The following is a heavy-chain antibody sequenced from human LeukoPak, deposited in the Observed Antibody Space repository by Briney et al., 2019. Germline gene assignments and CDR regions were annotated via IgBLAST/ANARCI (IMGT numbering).Heavy chain of an antibody. CDR1: GGTFSSYA. J-gene: IGHJ4*02. CDR3: ARARSIAVAGTDFDY. Sequence: ASVKVSCKASGGTFSSYAIRWVRQAPGQGLEWMGGIIPIFGTANYAQKFQGRVTITADESTSTAYMELSSLRSEDTAVYYCARARSIAVAGTDFDYWGQGTLVTVSS. CDR2: IIPIFGTA. D-gene: IGHD6-19*01. V-gene: IGHV1-69*01.